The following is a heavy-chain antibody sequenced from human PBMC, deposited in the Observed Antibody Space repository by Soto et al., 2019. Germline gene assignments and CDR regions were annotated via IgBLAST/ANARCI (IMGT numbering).Heavy chain of an antibody. CDR2: INPNSGVT. J-gene: IGHJ4*02. CDR1: GYTFTGYF. D-gene: IGHD5-12*01. V-gene: IGHV1-2*02. CDR3: GRGRSGQIVVFY. Sequence: ASVKVSCKASGYTFTGYFIHWVRQAPGEGLDWVGYINPNSGVTKYAPRFQGRVTMTRDTSITTVYMELNNLSPDDTAVYYCGRGRSGQIVVFYWGQGTPVTVS.